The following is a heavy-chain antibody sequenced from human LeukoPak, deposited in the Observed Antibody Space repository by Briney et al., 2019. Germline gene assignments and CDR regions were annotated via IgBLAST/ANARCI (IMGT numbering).Heavy chain of an antibody. V-gene: IGHV1-69*13. CDR1: GGTFSSYA. Sequence: SVKVSCKASGGTFSSYAISWVRQAPGRGLEWMGGIIPIFGTANYAQKFQGRVTITADESTSTAYMELSSLRSEDTAVYYCARAHQPNYGDYAWSMDYWGQGTLVTVSS. D-gene: IGHD4-17*01. J-gene: IGHJ4*02. CDR2: IIPIFGTA. CDR3: ARAHQPNYGDYAWSMDY.